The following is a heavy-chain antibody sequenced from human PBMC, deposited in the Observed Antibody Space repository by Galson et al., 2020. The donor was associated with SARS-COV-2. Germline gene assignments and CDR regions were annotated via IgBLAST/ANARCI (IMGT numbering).Heavy chain of an antibody. Sequence: ASVQVSCKVSGYTLTELSMHWVRQAPGKGLEWMGGFDPEDGETIYAQKFQGRVTMTEDKSTDTAYMELSSLRSEDTAVYYCATVRWNYDFAYYFDYGGQGTLVTVSS. CDR3: ATVRWNYDFAYYFDY. CDR2: FDPEDGET. J-gene: IGHJ4*02. V-gene: IGHV1-24*01. D-gene: IGHD3-3*01. CDR1: GYTLTELS.